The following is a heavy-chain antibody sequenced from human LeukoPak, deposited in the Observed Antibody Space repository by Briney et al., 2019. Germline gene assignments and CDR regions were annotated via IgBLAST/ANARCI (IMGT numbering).Heavy chain of an antibody. Sequence: SETLSLTCTVSGGSISNHYWSWIRQPPGKGLEWIGYIYYTGSTNYNPSLKSRVTISVDTSKNQFSLKVRSVTAADTAVYYCARTFCGGDCYLDYWGQGTLVTVSS. CDR1: GGSISNHY. D-gene: IGHD2-21*02. CDR2: IYYTGST. J-gene: IGHJ4*02. V-gene: IGHV4-59*11. CDR3: ARTFCGGDCYLDY.